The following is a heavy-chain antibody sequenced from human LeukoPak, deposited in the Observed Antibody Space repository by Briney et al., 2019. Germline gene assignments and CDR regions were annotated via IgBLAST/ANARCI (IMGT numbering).Heavy chain of an antibody. J-gene: IGHJ4*02. V-gene: IGHV3-30*18. CDR1: GFTFSSYG. CDR3: AKVPYGSGSFYFDY. Sequence: PGRSLRVSCAASGFTFSSYGMHWVRQAPGKGLEWVAVISYDGSIKDYADSVKGRFTISRDNSKNTLYLQMNSLRAEDTAVYYCAKVPYGSGSFYFDYWGQGTLVTVSS. D-gene: IGHD3-10*01. CDR2: ISYDGSIK.